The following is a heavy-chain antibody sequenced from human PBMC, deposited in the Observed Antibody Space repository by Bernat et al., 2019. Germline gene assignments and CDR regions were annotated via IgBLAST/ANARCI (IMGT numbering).Heavy chain of an antibody. V-gene: IGHV3-30*01. Sequence: QVQLVESGGGVVQPGRSLRLSCAASGFTFSSYVMHWVRQAPDKGLEWVAVVSYDGNNKDYADSVRGRFSISSDNSKNTLYLQMNSLRAEDTAVYYCATEGERMTTSSAFDIWGQGTVVTVSS. CDR2: VSYDGNNK. CDR3: ATEGERMTTSSAFDI. J-gene: IGHJ3*02. D-gene: IGHD4-11*01. CDR1: GFTFSSYV.